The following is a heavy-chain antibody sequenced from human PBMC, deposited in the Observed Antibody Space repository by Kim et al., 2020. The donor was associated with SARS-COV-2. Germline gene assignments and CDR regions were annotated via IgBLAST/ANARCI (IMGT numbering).Heavy chain of an antibody. CDR2: ST. CDR3: GRRAMTGYYDY. V-gene: IGHV4-61*07. Sequence: STNYNPSLNSRVTISVDTSKNQFSLKLSSVTAADTAVYYCGRRAMTGYYDYWGQGTLVTVSS. J-gene: IGHJ4*02. D-gene: IGHD3-9*01.